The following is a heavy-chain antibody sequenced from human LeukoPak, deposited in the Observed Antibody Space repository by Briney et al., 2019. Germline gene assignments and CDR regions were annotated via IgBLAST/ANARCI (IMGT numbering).Heavy chain of an antibody. Sequence: PGGSLRLSCAASGFTFSSYAMHWVRQAPGKGLEWVAVISYDGSNKYYADSVKGRFTISRDNAKNSLYLQMNSLRAEDTAVYYCARDPVGYYDSSGSFGGQGTLVTVSS. J-gene: IGHJ4*02. V-gene: IGHV3-30-3*01. CDR3: ARDPVGYYDSSGSF. CDR1: GFTFSSYA. CDR2: ISYDGSNK. D-gene: IGHD3-22*01.